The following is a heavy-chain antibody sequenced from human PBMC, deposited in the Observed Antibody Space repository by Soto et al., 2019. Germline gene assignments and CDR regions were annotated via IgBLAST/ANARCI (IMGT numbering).Heavy chain of an antibody. CDR3: AKDGSHNVDY. Sequence: QVQLVESGGGVVQPGRSLRLSCAASGFTFSHYAMHWVSQAPGKGLEWVALMSYDGSNEYYADSVKGRFTISRDNSKNTLYLQMNSLRAEDTAVYYCAKDGSHNVDYWGQGTLVTVSS. CDR2: MSYDGSNE. D-gene: IGHD1-26*01. CDR1: GFTFSHYA. J-gene: IGHJ4*02. V-gene: IGHV3-30*18.